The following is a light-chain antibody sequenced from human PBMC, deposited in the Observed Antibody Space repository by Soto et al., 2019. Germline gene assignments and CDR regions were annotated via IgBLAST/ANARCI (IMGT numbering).Light chain of an antibody. J-gene: IGKJ1*01. V-gene: IGKV3-15*01. Sequence: EIVMTQSPATLSVSPGERATLSCRASQSVRSNLAWYQQKPGQAPRLLIYGASTRATGIPARFSGSGSGTEFTLTISSLQSEDFGTYYCLQYNSYPLTFGQGTKVDIK. CDR2: GAS. CDR3: LQYNSYPLT. CDR1: QSVRSN.